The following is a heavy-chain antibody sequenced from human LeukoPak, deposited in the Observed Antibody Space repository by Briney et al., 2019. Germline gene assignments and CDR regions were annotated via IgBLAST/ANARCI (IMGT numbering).Heavy chain of an antibody. CDR2: IKQDGSEK. CDR3: AKASSSWQLYGMDV. J-gene: IGHJ6*02. V-gene: IGHV3-7*03. CDR1: GFSLSNYW. Sequence: GGSLRLSCAASGFSLSNYWMNWVRQAPGKGLEWVANIKQDGSEKNYVDSVKGRFSISRDNSKNTLYLQMNSLRAEDTAVYYCAKASSSWQLYGMDVWGQGTTVTVSS. D-gene: IGHD6-13*01.